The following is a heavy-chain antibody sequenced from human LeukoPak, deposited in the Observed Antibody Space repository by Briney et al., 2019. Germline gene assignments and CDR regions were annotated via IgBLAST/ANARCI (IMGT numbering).Heavy chain of an antibody. V-gene: IGHV3-30*02. CDR1: GFTFSSYG. CDR2: IRYDGSNK. Sequence: GGSLRLSCAASGFTFSSYGMHWVRQAPGKGLEWVAFIRYDGSNKYYADSVKGRFTISRDNSKNMVYLEMNSLRVEDTAVYYCGRDSYVGVNWFDPRGQGTLVTVSS. J-gene: IGHJ5*02. D-gene: IGHD1-26*01. CDR3: GRDSYVGVNWFDP.